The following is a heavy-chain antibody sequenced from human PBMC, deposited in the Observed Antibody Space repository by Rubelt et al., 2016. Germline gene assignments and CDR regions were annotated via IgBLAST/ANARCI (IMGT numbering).Heavy chain of an antibody. V-gene: IGHV3-7*01. CDR2: IDQVGNQK. CDR3: ARRVRGTSYTWFDP. D-gene: IGHD2-2*01. Sequence: GKGLEYVALIDQVGNQKLYVDPVRGRFTISRDNVKNSLYLQMTSLRAEDTAVYYCARRVRGTSYTWFDPWGQGTLVTVSS. J-gene: IGHJ5*02.